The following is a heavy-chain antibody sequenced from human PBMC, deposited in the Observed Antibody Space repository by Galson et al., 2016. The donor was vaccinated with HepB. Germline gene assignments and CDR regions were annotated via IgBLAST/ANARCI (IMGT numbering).Heavy chain of an antibody. CDR3: VRDGGSGWSRLW. CDR2: INAGNGNT. V-gene: IGHV1-3*01. D-gene: IGHD6-19*01. Sequence: SVTVSCKASGYTFTNYAMHWVRQAPGQRLEWMGWINAGNGNTKYSQKFQGRVTITRDTSASTAYMELSSLRSEDTAVYYCVRDGGSGWSRLWWGQGTLVAVSS. J-gene: IGHJ4*02. CDR1: GYTFTNYA.